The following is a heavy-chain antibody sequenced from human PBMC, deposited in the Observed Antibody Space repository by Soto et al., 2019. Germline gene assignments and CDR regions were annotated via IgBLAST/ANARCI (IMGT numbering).Heavy chain of an antibody. CDR2: ISSSGSTI. CDR1: GFTFSSYE. J-gene: IGHJ4*02. D-gene: IGHD3-3*01. V-gene: IGHV3-48*03. Sequence: GGSLRLSCAASGFTFSSYEMNWVRQAPGKGLEWVSYISSSGSTIYYADSVKGRFTISRDNAKNSLYLQMNSLRAEDTAVYYCARGITIFGVVIGPNDYWGQGTLVTVSA. CDR3: ARGITIFGVVIGPNDY.